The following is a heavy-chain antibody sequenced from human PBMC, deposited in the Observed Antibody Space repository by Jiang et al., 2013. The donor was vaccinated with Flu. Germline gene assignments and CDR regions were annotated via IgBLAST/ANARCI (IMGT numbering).Heavy chain of an antibody. CDR1: GGTFSSYA. V-gene: IGHV1-69*04. CDR2: IIPVLDIA. J-gene: IGHJ4*02. Sequence: GAEVKKPGSSVKVSCKASGGTFSSYAISWVRQAPGQGLEWMGRIIPVLDIAKYTEKLQGRLTITADRSSTTVYMELSSLTSEDTAVYYCARSSPPVAIGYFEPWGQGSLVTVSS. D-gene: IGHD2-2*01. CDR3: ARSSPPVAIGYFEP.